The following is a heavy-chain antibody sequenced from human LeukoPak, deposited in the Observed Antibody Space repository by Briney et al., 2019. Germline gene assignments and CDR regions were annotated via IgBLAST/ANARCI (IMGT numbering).Heavy chain of an antibody. V-gene: IGHV1-46*01. CDR2: INPSGGST. J-gene: IGHJ4*02. Sequence: ASVKVSCKASGYSFTTYYMHWVRQAPGQGLEWMGKINPSGGSTNYAQKFQGRVIMTRDTSTSTVYMELSSLRSEDTAFYYCARFSTYPSYWGQGTLVTVSS. D-gene: IGHD3-3*02. CDR3: ARFSTYPSY. CDR1: GYSFTTYY.